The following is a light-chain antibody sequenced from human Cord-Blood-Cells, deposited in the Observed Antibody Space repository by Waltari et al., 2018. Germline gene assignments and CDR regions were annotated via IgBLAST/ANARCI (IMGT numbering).Light chain of an antibody. J-gene: IGLJ2*01. CDR2: EGS. V-gene: IGLV2-23*01. CDR1: ISDVGRDNL. CDR3: CSYAGSSTYVV. Sequence: QSALTQPASVSGSPGQSHTLSCPGTISDVGRDNLVSWYQQHPGKAPKLMIYEGSKRPSGVSNRFSGSKSCNTASLTISGLQAEDEADYYCCSYAGSSTYVVFGGGTKLTVL.